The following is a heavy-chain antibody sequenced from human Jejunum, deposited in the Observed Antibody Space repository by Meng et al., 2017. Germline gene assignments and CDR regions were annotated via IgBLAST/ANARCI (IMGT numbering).Heavy chain of an antibody. V-gene: IGHV1-2*06. J-gene: IGHJ4*02. CDR2: INPNNGNT. CDR3: ARDSSLVGSSNWAFDY. CDR1: GYTCTGNY. Sequence: QVQLVQSGADVKMPGASVKVSFKASGYTCTGNYLHWVRQAPGQGLEWMGRINPNNGNTNYGQKFQGRVTMTRDTSISTAYIEVSGLRSDDTAVYYCARDSSLVGSSNWAFDYWGQGTLVTVSS. D-gene: IGHD6-13*01.